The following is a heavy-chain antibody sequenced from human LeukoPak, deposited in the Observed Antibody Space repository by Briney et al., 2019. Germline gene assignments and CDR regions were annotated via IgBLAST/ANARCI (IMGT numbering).Heavy chain of an antibody. CDR2: IYYTGTR. Sequence: SETLSLTCTVSGGSISSHYWSWIRQPPGKGLEWIAYIYYTGTRNCNPSLKSRVTISVDTSKNQISLRLSSVTAADTAVYYCARQGIDAFDIWGQGTLVTVSS. CDR1: GGSISSHY. V-gene: IGHV4-59*08. CDR3: ARQGIDAFDI. J-gene: IGHJ3*02.